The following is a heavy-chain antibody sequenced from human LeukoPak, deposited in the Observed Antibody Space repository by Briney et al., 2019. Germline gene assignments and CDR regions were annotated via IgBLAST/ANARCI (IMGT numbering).Heavy chain of an antibody. D-gene: IGHD2-15*01. V-gene: IGHV1-46*01. Sequence: ASVTVSCKASGYTFTSYYVHWVRQAPGQGLEWMGIINPSGGSTSYAQKFQGRVTMTRDTSTSTVYMELSSLRSEDTAVYYCARVGFGCSGGSCYGGLDYWGQGTLVTVSS. J-gene: IGHJ4*02. CDR3: ARVGFGCSGGSCYGGLDY. CDR1: GYTFTSYY. CDR2: INPSGGST.